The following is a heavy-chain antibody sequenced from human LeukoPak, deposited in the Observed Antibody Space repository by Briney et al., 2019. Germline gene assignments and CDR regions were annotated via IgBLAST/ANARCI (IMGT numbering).Heavy chain of an antibody. CDR2: ISGSGSTT. Sequence: GGSLRLSCAASGFTFSSYQMNWVRQAPGKGLEWLSYISGSGSTTYYADSVKGRFTVPRDNAKNSLYLQMNSLRAEDTAVYFCARRFDSWGQGTLVTVSS. V-gene: IGHV3-48*03. CDR3: ARRFDS. J-gene: IGHJ4*02. CDR1: GFTFSSYQ.